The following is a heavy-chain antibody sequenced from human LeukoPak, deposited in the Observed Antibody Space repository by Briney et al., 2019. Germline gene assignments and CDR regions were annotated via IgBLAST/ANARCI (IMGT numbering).Heavy chain of an antibody. CDR1: GGSISSGSYY. CDR2: IYTSGST. CDR3: ARIGVWFGEGNLSGYFDY. V-gene: IGHV4-61*02. D-gene: IGHD3-10*01. J-gene: IGHJ4*02. Sequence: SQTLSLTCTVSGGSISSGSYYWSWIRQPAGKGLEWIGRIYTSGSTNYNPSLKSRVTISVDTSKNQFSLKLNSVTAADTAVYYCARIGVWFGEGNLSGYFDYWGQGILVTVSS.